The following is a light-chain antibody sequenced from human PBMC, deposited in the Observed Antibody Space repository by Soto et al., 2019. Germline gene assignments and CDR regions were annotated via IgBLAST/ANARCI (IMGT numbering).Light chain of an antibody. CDR1: SSDVGSYNL. CDR3: CSYAGSSTPWV. V-gene: IGLV2-23*01. Sequence: QSVLTQPASVSGSPGQSITISCTGTSSDVGSYNLVSWYQQHPGKAPKLMIYEGSKRPSGASNRFSGSKSGNTASLTISGLQAEDEADYYCCSYAGSSTPWVFGGGTKLTVL. CDR2: EGS. J-gene: IGLJ3*02.